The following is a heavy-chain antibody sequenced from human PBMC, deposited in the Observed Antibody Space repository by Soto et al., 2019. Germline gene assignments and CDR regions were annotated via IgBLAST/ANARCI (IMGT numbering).Heavy chain of an antibody. CDR2: IFRSGSS. Sequence: TLSLACTFSVDSISIGDNAWSWIRQPPGQGLEWIGYIFRSGSSFSNPSLRSRVTLSVDTSKNQFSLSLSTVTAADTALYYCARGLGYCSTTTCSEDWFDPWGPGTLVTVSS. CDR3: ARGLGYCSTTTCSEDWFDP. CDR1: VDSISIGDNA. V-gene: IGHV4-30-2*01. J-gene: IGHJ5*02. D-gene: IGHD2-2*01.